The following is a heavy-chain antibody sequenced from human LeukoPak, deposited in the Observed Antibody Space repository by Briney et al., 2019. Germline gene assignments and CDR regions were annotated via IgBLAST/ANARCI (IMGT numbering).Heavy chain of an antibody. D-gene: IGHD4-17*01. J-gene: IGHJ4*02. CDR3: ARDGAFTDYCDYGGYAC. CDR2: IKQDGSEK. V-gene: IGHV3-7*01. Sequence: PGGSLRLSCAASGFTFSSYWMSWVRQAPGRGLEWVANIKQDGSEKSYVDSVKGRFTISRDNAKNSLYLQMNSLRAEDTAVYYCARDGAFTDYCDYGGYACWGQGTLVTVSS. CDR1: GFTFSSYW.